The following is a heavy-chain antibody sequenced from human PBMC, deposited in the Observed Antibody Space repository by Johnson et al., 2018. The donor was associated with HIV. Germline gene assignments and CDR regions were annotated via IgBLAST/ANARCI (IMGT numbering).Heavy chain of an antibody. V-gene: IGHV3-66*01. J-gene: IGHJ3*02. Sequence: VQLVESGGGLVQPGGSLRLSCAASGFTVSSNYMSWVRQAPGKGLEWVSVIYSGGSTYYADSVKGRFTISRDNSKNSLYLQMNSLRVEDTAVYYCARDESGYDEGFDAFDIWDQGTMVTVSS. CDR3: ARDESGYDEGFDAFDI. CDR1: GFTVSSNY. CDR2: IYSGGST. D-gene: IGHD5-12*01.